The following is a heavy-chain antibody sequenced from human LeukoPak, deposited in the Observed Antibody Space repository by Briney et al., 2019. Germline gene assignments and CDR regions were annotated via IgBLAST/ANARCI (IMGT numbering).Heavy chain of an antibody. V-gene: IGHV4-59*12. CDR3: ARGTERASWFDP. J-gene: IGHJ5*02. CDR1: GGSINNFY. Sequence: SETLSLTCTISGGSINNFYWSWIRQPPGKGLEWIGNVHYSGSANYNPSLKSRVTISVDTSKNQFSLKLSSVTAADTAVYYCARGTERASWFDPWGQGTLVTVSS. CDR2: VHYSGSA. D-gene: IGHD1-1*01.